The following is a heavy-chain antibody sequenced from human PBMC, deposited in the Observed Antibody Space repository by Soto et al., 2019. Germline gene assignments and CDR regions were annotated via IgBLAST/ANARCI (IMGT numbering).Heavy chain of an antibody. CDR2: ISGGGGDT. J-gene: IGHJ4*02. V-gene: IGHV3-23*01. CDR1: GFTFSSLA. D-gene: IGHD2-2*01. CDR3: AKANKSQLLSDFDY. Sequence: GGPLRRSSPASGFTFSSLAMTWVGQAPGKGLEWVSTISGGGGDTNYAEFVKGRFPNSRDNSTNTLYLQMNSLKAEATAVYYCAKANKSQLLSDFDYWGQGTLVTVSS.